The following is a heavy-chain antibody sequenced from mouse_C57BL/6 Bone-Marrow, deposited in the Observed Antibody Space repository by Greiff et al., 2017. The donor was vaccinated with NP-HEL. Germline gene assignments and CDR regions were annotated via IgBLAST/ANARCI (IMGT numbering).Heavy chain of an antibody. J-gene: IGHJ1*03. V-gene: IGHV6-3*01. CDR1: GFTFSNYW. CDR3: TALLRGYFDV. CDR2: IRLKSDNYAT. Sequence: EVMLVESGGGLVQPGGSMKLSCVASGFTFSNYWMNWVRQSPEKGLEWVAQIRLKSDNYATHYAESVKGRFTISRDDSKSSVYLQMNNLRAEDTGIYYCTALLRGYFDVWGTGTTVTVSS. D-gene: IGHD1-2*01.